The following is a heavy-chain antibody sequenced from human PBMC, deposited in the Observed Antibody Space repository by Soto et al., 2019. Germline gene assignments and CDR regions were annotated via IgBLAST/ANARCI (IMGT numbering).Heavy chain of an antibody. J-gene: IGHJ6*02. CDR1: GGSFSGYY. Sequence: SETLSLTCAVYGGSFSGYYWSWIRQPPGKGLEWIGEINHSGSTNYNPSLKSRVTISVDTSKNQFSLKLSSVTAADTAVYYCATRYYYGSGMYYYYYGMDVWGQGTTVTVSS. D-gene: IGHD3-10*01. CDR2: INHSGST. CDR3: ATRYYYGSGMYYYYYGMDV. V-gene: IGHV4-34*01.